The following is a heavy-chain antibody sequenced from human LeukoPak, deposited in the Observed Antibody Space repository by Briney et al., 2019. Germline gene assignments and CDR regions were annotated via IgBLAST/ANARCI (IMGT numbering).Heavy chain of an antibody. D-gene: IGHD1-26*01. CDR2: IKDDGRQT. J-gene: IGHJ4*02. CDR3: ARDDGRGWAH. V-gene: IGHV3-7*01. Sequence: PGGSLRLSCAASGFTFRNYSMTWVRQAPGKGLEWVANIKDDGRQTYYVDSVKGRFAISRDNAKNSLALQMNSLRAEDTAVYYCARDDGRGWAHWGQGTLVTVSS. CDR1: GFTFRNYS.